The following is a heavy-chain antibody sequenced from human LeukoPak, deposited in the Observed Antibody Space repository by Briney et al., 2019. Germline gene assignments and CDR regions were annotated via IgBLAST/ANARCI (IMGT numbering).Heavy chain of an antibody. V-gene: IGHV4-59*01. CDR1: GGSISSYY. CDR2: GSYSGST. J-gene: IGHJ4*02. CDR3: ARAYGSYSFDY. Sequence: SETLSLTCTVSGGSISSYYWNWIRQPPGKGLEWIGYGSYSGSTDYNPSLKSRVTISVDTSKNQFSLKLSSVTAADTAVYYCARAYGSYSFDYWGQGTLVTFSS. D-gene: IGHD1-26*01.